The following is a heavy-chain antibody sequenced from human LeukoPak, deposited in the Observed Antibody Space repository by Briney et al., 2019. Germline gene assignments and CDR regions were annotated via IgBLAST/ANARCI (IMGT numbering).Heavy chain of an antibody. J-gene: IGHJ4*02. CDR3: ARHSSGGRYLDY. CDR2: FCPRGGST. D-gene: IGHD2-15*01. Sequence: VSVKVSCTASGYTFTSYFMHWMRQAPGQGLEWMGIFCPRGGSTSFAQRFQGRVTMTRDTSTSTVYMELSSLRSEDTAVYYCARHSSGGRYLDYWGQGTLVTVSS. V-gene: IGHV1-46*01. CDR1: GYTFTSYF.